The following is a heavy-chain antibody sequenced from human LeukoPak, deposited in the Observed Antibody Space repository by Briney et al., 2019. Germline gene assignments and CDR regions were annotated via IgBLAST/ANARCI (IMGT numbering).Heavy chain of an antibody. V-gene: IGHV4-34*01. J-gene: IGHJ4*02. CDR1: GGSFSGYF. CDR2: IHHQKNRRGSP. D-gene: IGHD5-12*01. CDR3: ARGRLFSGYRGNVGHEDFDY. Sequence: SETLSLTCAVYGGSFSGYFWTWIRQPPGKGLEWIGEIHHQKNRRGSPEYNPSLKGRVSISVDTSKNQFSLKVSSVTAADTAVYYCARGRLFSGYRGNVGHEDFDYWGQGSLVTVSS.